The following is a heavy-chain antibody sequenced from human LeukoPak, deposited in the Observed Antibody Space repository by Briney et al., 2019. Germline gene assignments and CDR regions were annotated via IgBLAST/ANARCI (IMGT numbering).Heavy chain of an antibody. J-gene: IGHJ4*02. V-gene: IGHV3-7*01. CDR3: ARAPYGENY. CDR1: GFTFSTYW. D-gene: IGHD4-17*01. Sequence: PGGSLRLSCAASGFTFSTYWMIWVRQAPGKGLEWVANIKEDGSEKYYVGSVKGRFTIPRDNAKNSLYLQMNSLRVEDTAVYYCARAPYGENYWGQGTLVTVSS. CDR2: IKEDGSEK.